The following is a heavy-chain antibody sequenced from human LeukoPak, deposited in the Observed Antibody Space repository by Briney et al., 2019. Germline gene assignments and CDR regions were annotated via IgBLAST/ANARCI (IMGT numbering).Heavy chain of an antibody. V-gene: IGHV4-59*01. Sequence: SETLSLTCTVSGGSSSNYNWSWLRQPPGKGLEWIGYIYYNGNTNYTASLDSRVTISVDTSKNQSSLKLRSVTAADTAVYYCARGTMMVGPWGQGTQVTVSS. J-gene: IGHJ5*02. CDR1: GGSSSNYN. CDR2: IYYNGNT. D-gene: IGHD3-22*01. CDR3: ARGTMMVGP.